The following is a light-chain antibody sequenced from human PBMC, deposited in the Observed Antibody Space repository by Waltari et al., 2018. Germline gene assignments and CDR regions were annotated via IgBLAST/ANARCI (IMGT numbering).Light chain of an antibody. Sequence: SYKPPQAPSVSVAPGQTAKIPCRGNNLEEKSVHWFQQQPGQAPLLIIFYDNVRPSGIPERFSGSNSGNTATLTVSRAGAGDEADYYCQVWDRNTDHPVFGGGTKLTVL. CDR3: QVWDRNTDHPV. CDR1: NLEEKS. V-gene: IGLV3-21*04. J-gene: IGLJ2*01. CDR2: YDN.